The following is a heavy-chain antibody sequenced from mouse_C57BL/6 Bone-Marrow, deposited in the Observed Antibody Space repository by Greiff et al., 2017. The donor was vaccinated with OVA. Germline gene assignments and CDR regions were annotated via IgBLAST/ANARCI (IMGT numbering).Heavy chain of an antibody. CDR3: ASGGYYFYY. CDR1: GYTFTSYW. V-gene: IGHV1-69*01. J-gene: IGHJ2*01. CDR2: IDPSDSYT. Sequence: QVQLQQPGAELVMPGASVKLSCKASGYTFTSYWMHWVKQRPGQGLEWIGEIDPSDSYTNYNQKFKGKSTLTVDKSSSTAYMQLSSLTSEDSAVYYCASGGYYFYYWGQGTTITVSS.